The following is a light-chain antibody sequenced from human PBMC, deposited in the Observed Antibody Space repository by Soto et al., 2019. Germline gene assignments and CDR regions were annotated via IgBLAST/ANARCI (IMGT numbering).Light chain of an antibody. Sequence: EIVLTQSPATLSLSPGERATLSRRASQSFSSYLAWYQQKPGQAPRLLIYDASNRATGIPARFSGSGSGTDFTLTISSLEPEDFAVYYCQQRSNWPPKYTFGQGTKLEIK. J-gene: IGKJ2*01. CDR1: QSFSSY. CDR3: QQRSNWPPKYT. CDR2: DAS. V-gene: IGKV3-11*01.